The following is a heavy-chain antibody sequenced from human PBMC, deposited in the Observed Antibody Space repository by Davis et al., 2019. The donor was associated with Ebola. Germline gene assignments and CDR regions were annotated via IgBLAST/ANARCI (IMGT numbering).Heavy chain of an antibody. D-gene: IGHD3-22*01. Sequence: SETLSLTCTVSGDPIGNFYWNWVRQPPGGGLEWIGYIYRGGSTVYNPALKRRVTISVDTSKNQFSLKLTSVTAADTALYFCARGGNYYDSAGMLYWGQGTLVTVSS. J-gene: IGHJ4*02. CDR3: ARGGNYYDSAGMLY. CDR1: GDPIGNFY. CDR2: IYRGGST. V-gene: IGHV4-59*12.